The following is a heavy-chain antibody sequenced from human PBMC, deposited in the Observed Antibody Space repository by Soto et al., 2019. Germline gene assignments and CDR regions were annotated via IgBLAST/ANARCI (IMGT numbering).Heavy chain of an antibody. Sequence: QVQLVESGGGVVQPGRSLRLSCAASGFTFSSYAMHWVRQAPGKGLEWVAVISYDGSNKYYADSVKGRFTISRDNSNNTLYLQMNSLRAEDTAVYYCARGRRYCSSTSCLFNWFDPWGQGTLVTVSS. V-gene: IGHV3-30-3*01. CDR2: ISYDGSNK. D-gene: IGHD2-2*01. CDR1: GFTFSSYA. CDR3: ARGRRYCSSTSCLFNWFDP. J-gene: IGHJ5*02.